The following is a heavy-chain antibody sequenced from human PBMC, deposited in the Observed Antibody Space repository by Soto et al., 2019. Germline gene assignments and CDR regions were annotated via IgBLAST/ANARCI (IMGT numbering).Heavy chain of an antibody. D-gene: IGHD2-15*01. V-gene: IGHV3-23*01. J-gene: IGHJ4*02. Sequence: PGGSLRLSCAASGFTFSNYAMSWFRQAPGKGLEWVSGVGGSGDSTYYADSVKGRFTISRDNSKDTLYLQMNSLRAEDTAVYYCAKSPLGYCSGGSCYPPHYFDYWGQGTLVTVSS. CDR2: VGGSGDST. CDR1: GFTFSNYA. CDR3: AKSPLGYCSGGSCYPPHYFDY.